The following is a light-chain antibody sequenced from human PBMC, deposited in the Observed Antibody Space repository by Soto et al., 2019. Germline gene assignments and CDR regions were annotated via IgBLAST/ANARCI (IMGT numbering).Light chain of an antibody. CDR3: QQRSNWPPIT. J-gene: IGKJ5*01. CDR1: QSVSSS. V-gene: IGKV3-11*01. CDR2: DAS. Sequence: EIVLTQSPVTLSLSPGERATLSCRASQSVSSSLIWYQQKPGQAPRLLIYDASNSATGIPARFSGSGSGTDFTLTISSLEPEDFAVYYCQQRSNWPPITFGQGTRLE.